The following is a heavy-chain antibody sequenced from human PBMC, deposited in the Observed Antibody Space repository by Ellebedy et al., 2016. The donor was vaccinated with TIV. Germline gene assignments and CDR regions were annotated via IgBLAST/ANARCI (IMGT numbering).Heavy chain of an antibody. CDR2: ISWNSGSI. CDR1: GFTFDDYA. CDR3: APLWFGELDY. Sequence: SLKISCAASGFTFDDYAMHWVRQAPGKGLEWVSGISWNSGSIGYADSVKGRFTISRDNSKNTLYLQMNSLRAEDTAVYYCAPLWFGELDYWGQGTLVTVSS. J-gene: IGHJ4*02. D-gene: IGHD3-10*01. V-gene: IGHV3-9*01.